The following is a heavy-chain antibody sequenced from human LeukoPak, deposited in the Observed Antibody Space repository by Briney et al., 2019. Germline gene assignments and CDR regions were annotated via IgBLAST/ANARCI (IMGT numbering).Heavy chain of an antibody. D-gene: IGHD2/OR15-2a*01. CDR1: GFTFTSYG. Sequence: GRSLRLSCAASGFTFTSYGMQWVRQAPGKGLEWVALIWYDGSNKYYADSVRGRFTVSRDNSKNSMFLQMSSLRAENTAVDYCATSPRTLESYYYYMDVWGKGTTVTVSS. J-gene: IGHJ6*03. CDR3: ATSPRTLESYYYYMDV. CDR2: IWYDGSNK. V-gene: IGHV3-33*01.